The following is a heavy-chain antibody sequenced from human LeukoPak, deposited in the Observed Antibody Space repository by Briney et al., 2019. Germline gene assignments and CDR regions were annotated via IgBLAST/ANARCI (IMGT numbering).Heavy chain of an antibody. CDR1: GGSISSSSYY. CDR3: ARHRYDILTGYYNWFDP. Sequence: SETLSLTCTVSGGSISSSSYYWGWIRQPPGKGLEWIGSIYYSGSTYYNPSLKSRVTISVDTSKNQFSLKLSSVTAADTAVYYCARHRYDILTGYYNWFDPWGQGTLVSVSS. J-gene: IGHJ5*02. D-gene: IGHD3-9*01. CDR2: IYYSGST. V-gene: IGHV4-39*01.